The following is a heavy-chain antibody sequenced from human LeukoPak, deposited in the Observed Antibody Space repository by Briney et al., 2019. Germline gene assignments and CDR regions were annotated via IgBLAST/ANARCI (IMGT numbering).Heavy chain of an antibody. CDR3: ARVRTSFYYDFWSGYPQRDYYYYYMDV. V-gene: IGHV4-59*01. CDR1: GGSISSYY. D-gene: IGHD3-3*01. Sequence: SETLSLTCTVSGGSISSYYWSWIRQPPGKGLEWIGYIYYSGSTNYNPSLKSRVTISVDTSKNQFSLKLSSVTAADTAVYYCARVRTSFYYDFWSGYPQRDYYYYYMDVWGKGTTVTVSS. J-gene: IGHJ6*03. CDR2: IYYSGST.